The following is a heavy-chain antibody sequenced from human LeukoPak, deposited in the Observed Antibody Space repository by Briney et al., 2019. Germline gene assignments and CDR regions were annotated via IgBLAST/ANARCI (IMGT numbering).Heavy chain of an antibody. J-gene: IGHJ1*01. Sequence: HGASVKVSCKASGYTFTGYYMHWVRQAPGQGLEWMGWINPNSGGTNYAQKFQGRVTMTRDTSISTAYMELSRLRSDDTAVYYCARDSFLHKYCTNGVCYKTGYFQHWGQGTLVTVSS. V-gene: IGHV1-2*02. D-gene: IGHD2-8*01. CDR3: ARDSFLHKYCTNGVCYKTGYFQH. CDR1: GYTFTGYY. CDR2: INPNSGGT.